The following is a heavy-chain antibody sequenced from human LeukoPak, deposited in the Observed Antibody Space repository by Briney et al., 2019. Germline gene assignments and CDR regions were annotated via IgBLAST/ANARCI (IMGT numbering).Heavy chain of an antibody. V-gene: IGHV5-51*01. CDR1: GYSFTNYW. D-gene: IGHD3-10*01. CDR2: IYPGDSDT. Sequence: GESLKISCKGSGYSFTNYWIGWVRQMPGKGLEWMGIIYPGDSDTRYTPSFQDQVTISADKSISTAYLQWSSLKASDTAMYYCARQRFTMRAYAGNWFDPWGQGTLVTVSS. J-gene: IGHJ5*02. CDR3: ARQRFTMRAYAGNWFDP.